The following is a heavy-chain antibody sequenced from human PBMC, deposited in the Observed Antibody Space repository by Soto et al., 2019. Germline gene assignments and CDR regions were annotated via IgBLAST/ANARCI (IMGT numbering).Heavy chain of an antibody. Sequence: QVQLVQSGAEVKKPGSSVKVSCRASGGSFANYAITWVRQAPGQGLEWMGGIIPGFGTANYAQQFQDRVTVTADESTSTVSMELSSLRSEDTAVYYWARSHGNSWYGDYWGQGTLVTVSS. D-gene: IGHD6-13*01. V-gene: IGHV1-69*01. CDR1: GGSFANYA. J-gene: IGHJ4*02. CDR3: ARSHGNSWYGDY. CDR2: IIPGFGTA.